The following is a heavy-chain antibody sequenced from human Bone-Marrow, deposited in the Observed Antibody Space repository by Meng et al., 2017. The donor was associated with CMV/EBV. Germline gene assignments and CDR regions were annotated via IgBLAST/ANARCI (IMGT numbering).Heavy chain of an antibody. CDR3: ATGYPGGYYGMDV. J-gene: IGHJ6*02. CDR1: GYTFTSYY. D-gene: IGHD1-26*01. CDR2: INPSDGST. V-gene: IGHV1-46*01. Sequence: ASVKVSCKASGYTFTSYYMHWVRQAPGQGLEWMGIINPSDGSTSYAQKFQGRVTMTRDTSTSTVYMELSSLRSEDTAVYYCATGYPGGYYGMDVWGQGTTVTVSS.